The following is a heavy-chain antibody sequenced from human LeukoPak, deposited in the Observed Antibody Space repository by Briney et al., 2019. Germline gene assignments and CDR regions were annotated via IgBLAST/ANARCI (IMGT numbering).Heavy chain of an antibody. D-gene: IGHD2-15*01. CDR3: ARTPPFYYSSGGYGAFDF. Sequence: GASVKVSCKAVGYSFTNYYIHWVRQAPGQGLEWMGMIIPSDGSPSYAQKFQGRVTMTRDTSTSTVYIEVSGLRSEDAAVYYWARTPPFYYSSGGYGAFDFWGQGTLVTVSS. CDR1: GYSFTNYY. CDR2: IIPSDGSP. J-gene: IGHJ4*02. V-gene: IGHV1-46*01.